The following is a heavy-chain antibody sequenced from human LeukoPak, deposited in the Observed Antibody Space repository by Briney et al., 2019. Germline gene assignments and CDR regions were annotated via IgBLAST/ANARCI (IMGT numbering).Heavy chain of an antibody. V-gene: IGHV4-34*01. CDR3: ARGLGGGNSVYFDL. CDR2: IYHSGSA. CDR1: DGSFSAYC. Sequence: PSETLSLTCAVYDGSFSAYCWSWIRQPPGKGLEWIGEIYHSGSANYNPSLQSRVTISVDTSKNQFSLKLSSVTAADTAVYHCARGLGGGNSVYFDLWGRGNLVTVSS. J-gene: IGHJ2*01. D-gene: IGHD4-23*01.